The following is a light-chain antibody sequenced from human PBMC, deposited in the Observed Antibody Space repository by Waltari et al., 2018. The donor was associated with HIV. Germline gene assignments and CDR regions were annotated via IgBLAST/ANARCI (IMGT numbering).Light chain of an antibody. CDR2: DAV. V-gene: IGKV1-39*01. Sequence: DIQMTQSPSPLSASVGDSVIITCRASQTVTNKVNWYQQKPGAAPRVLIYDAVILQSGVPSRFRGGGSGTDFTLTITSLQPDDFATYFCQQTFNSPLTFG. CDR1: QTVTNK. CDR3: QQTFNSPLT. J-gene: IGKJ5*01.